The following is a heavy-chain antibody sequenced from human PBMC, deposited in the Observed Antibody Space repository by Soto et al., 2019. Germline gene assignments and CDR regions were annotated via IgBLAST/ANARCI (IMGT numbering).Heavy chain of an antibody. Sequence: SEPLSLTCAVSGGSISSGGYSWSWIQQPPGKGLEWIGYIYHSGSTYYNPSLKSRITISVDTSKNQFSLKLSSVTAADTAVYYCASPKIAFYNWFDPWGQGTLVTVSS. V-gene: IGHV4-30-2*01. CDR3: ASPKIAFYNWFDP. D-gene: IGHD3-3*02. J-gene: IGHJ5*02. CDR2: IYHSGST. CDR1: GGSISSGGYS.